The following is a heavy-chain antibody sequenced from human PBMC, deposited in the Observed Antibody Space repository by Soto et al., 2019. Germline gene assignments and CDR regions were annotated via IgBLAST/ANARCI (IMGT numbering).Heavy chain of an antibody. Sequence: ASVKVSCKASGYTFTGPYSQWVRQAPGQGLEWMGWISPKTGETKYAQKFQGWVTITRDTSINTAYMEVNRLKSNDSAVYYCARTRIQLWTPDYWGQGTQVTVSS. CDR3: ARTRIQLWTPDY. CDR2: ISPKTGET. V-gene: IGHV1-2*04. CDR1: GYTFTGPY. J-gene: IGHJ4*02. D-gene: IGHD5-18*01.